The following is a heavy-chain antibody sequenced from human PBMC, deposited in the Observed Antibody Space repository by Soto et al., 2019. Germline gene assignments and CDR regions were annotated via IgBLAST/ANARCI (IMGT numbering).Heavy chain of an antibody. D-gene: IGHD3-16*02. Sequence: SVKVSCKASGGTFSSYAISWVRQAPGQGLEWMGGIIPIFGTANYAQKFQGRVTITADESTSTAYMELSSLRSEDTAVYYCALYCSSTSCRADTYYDYVWGSYRPGYFDYWGQGTLVTVSS. V-gene: IGHV1-69*13. CDR2: IIPIFGTA. J-gene: IGHJ4*02. CDR3: ALYCSSTSCRADTYYDYVWGSYRPGYFDY. CDR1: GGTFSSYA.